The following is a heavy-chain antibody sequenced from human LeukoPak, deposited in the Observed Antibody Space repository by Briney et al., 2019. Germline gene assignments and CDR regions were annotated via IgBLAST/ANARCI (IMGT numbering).Heavy chain of an antibody. CDR1: GGTFSSYA. Sequence: SVKVSCKASGGTFSSYAISLVRQAPGQGLEWMGGIIPIFGTANYAQKFQGRVTITTDESTSTAYMELSSLRSEDTAVYYCARTPQDYGGNPPDLWGRGTLVTVSS. V-gene: IGHV1-69*05. CDR2: IIPIFGTA. CDR3: ARTPQDYGGNPPDL. J-gene: IGHJ2*01. D-gene: IGHD4-23*01.